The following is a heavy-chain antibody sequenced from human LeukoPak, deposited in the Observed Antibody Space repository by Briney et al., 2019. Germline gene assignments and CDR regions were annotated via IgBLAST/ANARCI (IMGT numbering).Heavy chain of an antibody. J-gene: IGHJ2*01. D-gene: IGHD3-9*01. V-gene: IGHV3-23*01. CDR1: GFTFSRYA. Sequence: GGSLRLSCAASGFTFSRYAMSWVRQAPGKGLGWVSAISGSGGSTYYADSVKGRFTIARDNSKNTLYLQMNSLRAEDTAVYYCAKVREYYDILAGYLWYFDLWGRGTLVTVSS. CDR2: ISGSGGST. CDR3: AKVREYYDILAGYLWYFDL.